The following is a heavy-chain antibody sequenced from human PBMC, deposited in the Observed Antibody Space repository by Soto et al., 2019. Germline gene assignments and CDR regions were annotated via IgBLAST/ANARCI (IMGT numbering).Heavy chain of an antibody. CDR2: IRNKANSYTT. J-gene: IGHJ3*01. CDR3: AGERDAIDV. CDR1: GFTFSDHY. V-gene: IGHV3-72*01. Sequence: GSLRLSCAASGFTFSDHYMDWVRQAPGKGLEWVGRIRNKANSYTTEYAASVKGRFTISRDDSKNSLYLQMNSLKTEDTAVYTGAGERDAIDVWGQGTMVTV.